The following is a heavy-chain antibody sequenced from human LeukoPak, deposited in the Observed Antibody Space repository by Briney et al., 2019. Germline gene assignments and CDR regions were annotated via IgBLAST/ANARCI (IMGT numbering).Heavy chain of an antibody. J-gene: IGHJ6*03. V-gene: IGHV4-34*01. Sequence: PSETLSLTCAVYGGSFSGYYWSWIRQPPGKGLEWIGEINHSGSTNYNPSLKSRVTMSVDTSKNQFSLKLSSVTAADTAVYYCARDGYYDFWSGARRMDVWGKGTTVTVSS. CDR1: GGSFSGYY. CDR3: ARDGYYDFWSGARRMDV. D-gene: IGHD3-3*01. CDR2: INHSGST.